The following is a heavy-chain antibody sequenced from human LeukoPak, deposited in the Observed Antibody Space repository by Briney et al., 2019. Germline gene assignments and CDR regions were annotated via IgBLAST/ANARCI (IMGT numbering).Heavy chain of an antibody. J-gene: IGHJ3*02. V-gene: IGHV4-59*01. CDR2: IYSTGIT. Sequence: SETLSLTCTISGGSINNYYWSWIRQSPKKGLELIGYIYSTGITNYNPSLKSRVAISVDTSRNQFSLRLTSVTAADTAIFYCARGGLFAFDIWGQGTTVIVSS. CDR1: GGSINNYY. CDR3: ARGGLFAFDI.